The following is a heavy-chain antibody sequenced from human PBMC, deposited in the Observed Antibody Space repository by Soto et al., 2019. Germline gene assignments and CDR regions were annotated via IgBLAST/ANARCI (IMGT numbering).Heavy chain of an antibody. V-gene: IGHV1-18*01. CDR1: GYTLASYG. CDR3: ARVGRYYYGSGSST. CDR2: ISAYNGNT. J-gene: IGHJ5*02. Sequence: GASVKASCKESGYTLASYGRSWVRQANGQGLEWMGWISAYNGNTNYAQKLQGRVTMTTDTSTSTAYMELRSLRSDDTAVYYCARVGRYYYGSGSSTWGQGTLVTVSS. D-gene: IGHD3-10*01.